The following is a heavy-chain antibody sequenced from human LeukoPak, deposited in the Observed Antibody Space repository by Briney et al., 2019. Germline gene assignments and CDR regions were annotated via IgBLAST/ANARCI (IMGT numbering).Heavy chain of an antibody. CDR1: GFMFSSYA. J-gene: IGHJ4*02. D-gene: IGHD3-10*01. CDR2: ISYDGRNK. V-gene: IGHV3-30*04. CDR3: ASRNSMIRGVIIDFGFDY. Sequence: GGSLRLSCAASGFMFSSYAVHWVRQAPGKGLEWVAVISYDGRNKYYADSVKGRFTISRDNSKNTLYLQMNSLRAEDTAIYYCASRNSMIRGVIIDFGFDYWGQGTLVNVSS.